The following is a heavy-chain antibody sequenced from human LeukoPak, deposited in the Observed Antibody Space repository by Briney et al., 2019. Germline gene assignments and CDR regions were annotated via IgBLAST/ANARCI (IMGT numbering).Heavy chain of an antibody. CDR2: IYTSGNT. V-gene: IGHV4-4*07. CDR3: ARVREGVGYFDY. CDR1: GGSISSYY. Sequence: PSETLSLTCTVSGGSISSYYWSWIRQPAGKGLQWIGRIYTSGNTNYNPSLRSRVTMSVDTSKNYFSLKLSSVTAADTAIYYCARVREGVGYFDYWGQGTLVTVSS. J-gene: IGHJ4*02. D-gene: IGHD3-3*01.